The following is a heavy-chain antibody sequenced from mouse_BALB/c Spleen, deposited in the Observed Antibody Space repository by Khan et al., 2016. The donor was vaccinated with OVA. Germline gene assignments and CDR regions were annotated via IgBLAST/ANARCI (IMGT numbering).Heavy chain of an antibody. V-gene: IGHV2-3*01. CDR1: GFSLTSYG. CDR2: IWGDGNT. J-gene: IGHJ4*01. CDR3: DKGRGYYAVDY. Sequence: VQLLETGPGLVAPSQSLSITCTVSGFSLTSYGVSWVRQPPGKGLEWLGVIWGDGNTNIHSALRTRLSISKDNSKSQDFLKLNSLQTDDTATYYCDKGRGYYAVDYWGQGTSVTVSS.